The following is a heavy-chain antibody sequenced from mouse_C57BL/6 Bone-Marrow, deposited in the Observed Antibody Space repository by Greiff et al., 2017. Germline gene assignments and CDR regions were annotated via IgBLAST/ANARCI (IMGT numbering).Heavy chain of an antibody. CDR1: GYTFTSYW. Sequence: QVQLQQPGAELVRPGTSVKLSCKASGYTFTSYWMHWVKQRPGQGLEWIGVIDPSDSYTNYNQKFKGKATLTVDTSSSTAYMQLSSLTSEDSAVYYWARDYSNWAYWGQGTLVTVSA. J-gene: IGHJ3*01. V-gene: IGHV1-59*01. D-gene: IGHD2-5*01. CDR2: IDPSDSYT. CDR3: ARDYSNWAY.